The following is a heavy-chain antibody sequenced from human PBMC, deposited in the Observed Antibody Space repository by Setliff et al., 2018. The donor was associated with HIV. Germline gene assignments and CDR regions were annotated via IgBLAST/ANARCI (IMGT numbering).Heavy chain of an antibody. CDR2: IWHDGSNQ. V-gene: IGHV3-33*03. CDR3: AAETLPGQSAFDI. Sequence: GGSLRLSCAASGFTFSSYGMHWVRQAPGKGLEWVALIWHDGSNQYYVDSVKGRFTISRDNAKNSLYLQMNSLRAEDTAVYYCAAETLPGQSAFDIWGQGTMVTVSS. CDR1: GFTFSSYG. D-gene: IGHD3-16*01. J-gene: IGHJ3*02.